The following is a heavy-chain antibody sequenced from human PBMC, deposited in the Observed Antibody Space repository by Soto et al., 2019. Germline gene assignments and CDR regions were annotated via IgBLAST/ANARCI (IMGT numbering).Heavy chain of an antibody. CDR3: AKGIVGANYGLDV. CDR1: GFTFSSYA. J-gene: IGHJ6*02. Sequence: EVQLLESGGGLVQPGGSLRLSCAASGFTFSSYAMSWVRQAPGKGLEWVSAISGNGGSTYYADSVKGRFTISRDNSKNTLHQQMISLRADDTAVYYCAKGIVGANYGLDVGGQGTTVTVSS. V-gene: IGHV3-23*01. CDR2: ISGNGGST. D-gene: IGHD1-26*01.